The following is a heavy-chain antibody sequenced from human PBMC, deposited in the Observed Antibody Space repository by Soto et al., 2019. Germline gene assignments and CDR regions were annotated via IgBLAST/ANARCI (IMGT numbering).Heavy chain of an antibody. Sequence: ASVKVSCKASGYTFTGYYMHWARQAPGQGLEWMGWINPNSGGTNYAQKFQGRVTMTRDTSISTAYMELSRLRSDDTAVYYCARDPTSYGSGSSYYYYYYGMDVWGQGTTVTVSS. CDR2: INPNSGGT. J-gene: IGHJ6*02. CDR1: GYTFTGYY. D-gene: IGHD3-10*01. CDR3: ARDPTSYGSGSSYYYYYYGMDV. V-gene: IGHV1-2*02.